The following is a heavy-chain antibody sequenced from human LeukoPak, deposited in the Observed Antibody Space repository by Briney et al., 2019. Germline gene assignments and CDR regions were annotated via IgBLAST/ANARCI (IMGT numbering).Heavy chain of an antibody. V-gene: IGHV3-30*04. J-gene: IGHJ6*03. CDR3: ARDPYNGYYGDDYYYYMDV. CDR2: ISFDGNNK. Sequence: PGRSLRLSCAASGFTFSTYAMHWVRQAPGKGLEWVAVISFDGNNKYYADSVKGRFTISRDSSKNTLYLQMNSLRAEDTALYYCARDPYNGYYGDDYYYYMDVWGKGTTVTISS. CDR1: GFTFSTYA. D-gene: IGHD4-17*01.